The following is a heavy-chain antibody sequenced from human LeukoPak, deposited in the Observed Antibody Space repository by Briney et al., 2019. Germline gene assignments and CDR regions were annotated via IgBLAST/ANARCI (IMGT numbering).Heavy chain of an antibody. CDR2: VHSSRGS. CDR1: GGSISNYY. V-gene: IGHV4-4*07. D-gene: IGHD1-7*01. J-gene: IGHJ4*02. CDR3: ARENWNYGEDF. Sequence: SETLSLTCTVSGGSISNYYWSWIRQPAGKGLEWIGRVHSSRGSNYNPSLKSRVTMSVDTSKNQVSLKLIAVTAADSAVYYCARENWNYGEDFWGQGALVTVSS.